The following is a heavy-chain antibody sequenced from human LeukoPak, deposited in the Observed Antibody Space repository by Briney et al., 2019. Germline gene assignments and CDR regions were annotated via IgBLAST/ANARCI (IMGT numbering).Heavy chain of an antibody. Sequence: GGSLRLSWAAPAFTFNNFAMSWVRQAPGKGLEWVSGINHSGGHKYYADSVKGRFTISRDNSKYTLYLQMNSLRAEDTAVYYCAKDDSMTLDHFDYWGQGTLVSVSS. D-gene: IGHD4-11*01. CDR2: INHSGGHK. CDR1: AFTFNNFA. V-gene: IGHV3-23*01. CDR3: AKDDSMTLDHFDY. J-gene: IGHJ4*02.